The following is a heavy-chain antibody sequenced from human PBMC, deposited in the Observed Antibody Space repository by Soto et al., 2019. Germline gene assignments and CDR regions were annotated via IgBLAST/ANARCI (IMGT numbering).Heavy chain of an antibody. CDR3: AKVLRWAGGGAFDI. CDR2: ISGSGGST. CDR1: GFTFSSYA. D-gene: IGHD1-26*01. J-gene: IGHJ3*02. Sequence: EVQLLESGGGLVQPGGSLRLSCAASGFTFSSYAMSWVRQAPGKGLEWVSAISGSGGSTYYADSVKGRFTISRDNSKNSLYLQMDSRRAEDTAVYYCAKVLRWAGGGAFDIWGQGTMVTVSS. V-gene: IGHV3-23*01.